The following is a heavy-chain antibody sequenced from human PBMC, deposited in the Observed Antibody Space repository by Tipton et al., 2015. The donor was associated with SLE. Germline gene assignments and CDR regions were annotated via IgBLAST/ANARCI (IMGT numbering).Heavy chain of an antibody. V-gene: IGHV4-34*09. CDR1: GGSFSGYY. D-gene: IGHD3-22*01. CDR2: IYYSGST. CDR3: ARSYSSGYPFDY. Sequence: TLSLTCAVYGGSFSGYYWSWIRQPPGKGLEWIGYIYYSGSTYYNPSLKSRVTISVDTSKNQFSLKLSSVTAADTAVYYCARSYSSGYPFDYWGQGTLVTVSS. J-gene: IGHJ4*02.